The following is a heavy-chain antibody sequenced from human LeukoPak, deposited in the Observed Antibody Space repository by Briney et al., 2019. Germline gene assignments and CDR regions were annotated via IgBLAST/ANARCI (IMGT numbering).Heavy chain of an antibody. CDR3: ARSSNPLYYGMDV. CDR1: GGSISSGGYS. J-gene: IGHJ6*02. D-gene: IGHD4-11*01. CDR2: IYHSGST. V-gene: IGHV4-30-2*01. Sequence: PSETLSLTCTVSGGSISSGGYSWSWIRQPPGKGLEWIGYIYHSGSTYYSPSLKSRVTISVDRSKNQFSLKLSSVTAADTAVYYCARSSNPLYYGMDVWGQGTTVTVSS.